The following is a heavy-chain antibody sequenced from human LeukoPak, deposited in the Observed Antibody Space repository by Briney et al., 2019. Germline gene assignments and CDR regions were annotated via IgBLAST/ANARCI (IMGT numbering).Heavy chain of an antibody. V-gene: IGHV1-69-2*01. J-gene: IGHJ4*02. Sequence: ASVKVSCKVSGYTFTDYYMHWVQQAPGKGLEWMGLVVPEDGETIYAEKFQGRVTITADTSTDTAYMELSRLRSEDTAVYYCATTTAVGATVFLDYWGQGTLVTVSS. D-gene: IGHD1-26*01. CDR1: GYTFTDYY. CDR3: ATTTAVGATVFLDY. CDR2: VVPEDGET.